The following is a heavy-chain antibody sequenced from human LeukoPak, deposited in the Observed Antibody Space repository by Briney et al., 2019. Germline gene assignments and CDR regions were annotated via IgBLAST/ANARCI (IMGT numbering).Heavy chain of an antibody. V-gene: IGHV1-18*01. J-gene: IGHJ3*02. D-gene: IGHD5-18*01. CDR1: GYNFNSYG. Sequence: ASVKVSCKASGYNFNSYGIGWVRQAPRQGLEWMGWITAGNGNTNYAQKVQGRVTTTTDTSTSTAYMELRSLRSDDTAVYFCARDLARGYSYGYNAFDIWGQGTMVTVSS. CDR3: ARDLARGYSYGYNAFDI. CDR2: ITAGNGNT.